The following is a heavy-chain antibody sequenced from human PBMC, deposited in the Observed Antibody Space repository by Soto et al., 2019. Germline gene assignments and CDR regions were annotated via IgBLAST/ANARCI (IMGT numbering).Heavy chain of an antibody. Sequence: EVQLLESGGGLVQPGGSLRLSCAASGFTFSSYAMSWVRQAPGKGLEWVSNISGSGGSTYYADSVKDRFTISRDNSKNTLYLQMNSLRGEDTAVYYCATLFFLPAPPDYWGQGTLVTVSS. CDR1: GFTFSSYA. D-gene: IGHD2-2*01. CDR3: ATLFFLPAPPDY. V-gene: IGHV3-23*01. J-gene: IGHJ4*02. CDR2: ISGSGGST.